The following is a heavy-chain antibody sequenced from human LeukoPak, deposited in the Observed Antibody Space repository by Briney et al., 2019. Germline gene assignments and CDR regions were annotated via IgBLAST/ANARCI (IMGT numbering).Heavy chain of an antibody. Sequence: GGSLRLSCAASGFTFSSYAMYWVRQAPRKGLEWVSAIGGSGGSTYYADSVKGRFTISRDNSKNTLYLQMNGLRAEDTAVYYCAKAGIGCSSLYYLDYWCQGTLVTVSS. D-gene: IGHD6-6*01. CDR3: AKAGIGCSSLYYLDY. J-gene: IGHJ4*02. CDR2: IGGSGGST. V-gene: IGHV3-23*01. CDR1: GFTFSSYA.